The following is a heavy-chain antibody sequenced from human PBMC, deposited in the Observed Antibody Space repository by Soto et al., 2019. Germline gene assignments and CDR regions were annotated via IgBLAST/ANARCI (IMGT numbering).Heavy chain of an antibody. CDR2: MNPNSGNT. D-gene: IGHD2-21*01. V-gene: IGHV1-8*01. CDR3: VRAPLDYYSADYFDN. Sequence: ASVKVSCKASGYTFTENDINWVRQATGQGLEWMGWMNPNSGNTGYAQKFQRRVTMTRDNSITTAYMELSSLRSEDTAVYFCVRAPLDYYSADYFDNWGQGTLVTVSS. CDR1: GYTFTEND. J-gene: IGHJ4*02.